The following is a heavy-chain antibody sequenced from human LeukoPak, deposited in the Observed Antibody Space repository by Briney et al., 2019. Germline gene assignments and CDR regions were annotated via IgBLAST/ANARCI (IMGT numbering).Heavy chain of an antibody. CDR1: GASISTYY. V-gene: IGHV4-59*01. D-gene: IGHD3-10*01. J-gene: IGHJ4*02. CDR3: ARTPGVLYYFDY. Sequence: PSETLSLTCTVSGASISTYYWSWIRQPPGKGLEWIAYIYYSGSTNYSPSLKSRVTISVDTSKNQFSLKLTSVTAADTAAYYCARTPGVLYYFDYWGQGTLVTVSS. CDR2: IYYSGST.